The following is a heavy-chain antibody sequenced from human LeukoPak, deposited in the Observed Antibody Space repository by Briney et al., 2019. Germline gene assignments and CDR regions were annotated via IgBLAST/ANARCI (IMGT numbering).Heavy chain of an antibody. CDR2: IKQDGSEK. V-gene: IGHV3-7*03. D-gene: IGHD6-13*01. CDR3: ARARIAAAGPYDY. Sequence: GGSLRLSCTASGFTFSNYAMTWVRQAPGKGLEWVANIKQDGSEKNYVAFVKGRFTISRDNAKNSLYLQMNSLRAEDTAVYYCARARIAAAGPYDYWGQGTLVTVSS. CDR1: GFTFSNYA. J-gene: IGHJ4*02.